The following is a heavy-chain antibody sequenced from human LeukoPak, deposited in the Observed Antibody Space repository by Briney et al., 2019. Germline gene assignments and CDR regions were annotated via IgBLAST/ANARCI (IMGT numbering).Heavy chain of an antibody. D-gene: IGHD3-22*01. J-gene: IGHJ4*02. CDR2: IYPGDSYT. V-gene: IGHV5-51*01. CDR1: GSTFTTYW. Sequence: GDSLKISCSCSGSTFTTYWIGWVRQMPGKGLEWMGIIYPGDSYTKYNPSFQGHVTFSADTSINTAYLPWSRLKASDTAMYYFARTGYSSGFYEEFDSWGQGTLVTVSS. CDR3: ARTGYSSGFYEEFDS.